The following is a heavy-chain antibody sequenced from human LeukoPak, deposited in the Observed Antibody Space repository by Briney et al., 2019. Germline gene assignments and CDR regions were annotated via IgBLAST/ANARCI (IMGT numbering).Heavy chain of an antibody. CDR1: GFTVSSNY. J-gene: IGHJ5*02. CDR2: IYSGGST. V-gene: IGHV3-66*01. Sequence: GGSLRLSCAASGFTVSSNYMSWVRQAPGKGLEWVSVIYSGGSTYYADSAKGRFTISRDNSKNTLYLQMNSLRAEDTAVYYCARDLDIVVVPASWFYPWGQGTLVTVSS. D-gene: IGHD2-2*03. CDR3: ARDLDIVVVPASWFYP.